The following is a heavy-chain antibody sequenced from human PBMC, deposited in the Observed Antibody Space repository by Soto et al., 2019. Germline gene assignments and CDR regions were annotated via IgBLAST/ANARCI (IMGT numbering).Heavy chain of an antibody. D-gene: IGHD3-16*02. CDR3: ARVATFYAYDWGTYRYSNFDF. Sequence: PSETLSLTCTVSGNSISSGGYYWSWIRQHPGKGLEWIGYIYYSGNTYYNQSLTSRITISVDTSKNQFSLKLTSVTAADTAVYYCARVATFYAYDWGTYRYSNFDFWGHGILVTVSS. CDR1: GNSISSGGYY. V-gene: IGHV4-31*03. J-gene: IGHJ4*01. CDR2: IYYSGNT.